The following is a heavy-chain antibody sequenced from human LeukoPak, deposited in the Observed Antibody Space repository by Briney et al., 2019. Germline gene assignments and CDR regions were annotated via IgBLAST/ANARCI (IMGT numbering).Heavy chain of an antibody. J-gene: IGHJ4*02. V-gene: IGHV3-21*01. D-gene: IGHD3-3*01. CDR3: TRGSEWTSGVSDY. CDR1: GFTFSDHS. CDR2: ISGTSTHI. Sequence: GGSLRLSCVASGFTFSDHSINWVRQAPGKGLEWVSSISGTSTHIYYADSVKGRFTISRDNAQNSPYLQMNSLRAEDTAVYYCTRGSEWTSGVSDYWGQGTLVTVSS.